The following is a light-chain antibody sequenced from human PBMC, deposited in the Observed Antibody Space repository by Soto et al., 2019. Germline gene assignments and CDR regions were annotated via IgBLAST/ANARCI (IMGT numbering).Light chain of an antibody. V-gene: IGKV1-5*01. J-gene: IGKJ4*01. CDR2: DVS. Sequence: DIQMTQSPSTLSASIGDSVTITCRASQSITASLAWYQHKPGEAPKLLIYDVSNLESGVPSRFSGSGSGTQFSLTIRSLQPDDFATYYCQHYKSYPLTFGGGTKVDIK. CDR1: QSITAS. CDR3: QHYKSYPLT.